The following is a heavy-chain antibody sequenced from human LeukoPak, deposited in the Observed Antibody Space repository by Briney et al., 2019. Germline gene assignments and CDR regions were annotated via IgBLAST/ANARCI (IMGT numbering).Heavy chain of an antibody. CDR2: INWNGGST. CDR3: ASLGYSSSWSPH. D-gene: IGHD6-13*01. CDR1: GFTFDDYG. Sequence: GSLRLSCAASGFTFDDYGMSWVRQAPGKGLEWVSGINWNGGSTGYADSVKGRFTISRDNAKNSLYLQMNSLRAEDTALYYCASLGYSSSWSPHWGQGTLVTVSS. J-gene: IGHJ4*02. V-gene: IGHV3-20*04.